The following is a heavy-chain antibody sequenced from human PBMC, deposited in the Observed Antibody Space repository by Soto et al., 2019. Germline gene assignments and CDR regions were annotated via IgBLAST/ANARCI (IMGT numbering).Heavy chain of an antibody. CDR2: ISAYNGNT. J-gene: IGHJ4*02. CDR3: ARRGEGGAPTVTTFAY. V-gene: IGHV1-18*01. CDR1: GYTFTSYG. D-gene: IGHD4-17*01. Sequence: QVQLVQSGAEVKKPGASVKVSCKASGYTFTSYGISWVRQAPGQGLEWMGWISAYNGNTNYAQKLQGRVTMTTDTSTNKAYREGGSRRSEDTAFYYWARRGEGGAPTVTTFAYGGQETLVPAPS.